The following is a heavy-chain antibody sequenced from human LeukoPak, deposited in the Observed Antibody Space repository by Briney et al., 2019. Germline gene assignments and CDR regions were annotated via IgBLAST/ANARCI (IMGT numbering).Heavy chain of an antibody. V-gene: IGHV1-58*01. CDR1: GFTFTRSA. Sequence: GASVKVSCKASGFTFTRSAVQWVRQARGQRLEWIGWIVVGNGNTNYAQKFQERVTITRDMSTSTAYMELSSLRSEDTAVYYCAAQSRPDAFDIWGQGTMVTVSS. J-gene: IGHJ3*02. CDR3: AAQSRPDAFDI. CDR2: IVVGNGNT.